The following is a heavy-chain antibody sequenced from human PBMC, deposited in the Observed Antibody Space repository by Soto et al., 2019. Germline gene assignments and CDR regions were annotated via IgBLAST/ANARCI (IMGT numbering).Heavy chain of an antibody. J-gene: IGHJ6*02. Sequence: SVKVSCKASGGTFSSYAISWVRQAPGQGLEWMGGIIPIFGTANYAQKFQGRVTITADESTSTAYMELSSLRSEDTAVYYCARSSSRSSGWHIRYYYYYGMDVWGQGTTVTVSS. D-gene: IGHD6-19*01. CDR1: GGTFSSYA. CDR2: IIPIFGTA. V-gene: IGHV1-69*13. CDR3: ARSSSRSSGWHIRYYYYYGMDV.